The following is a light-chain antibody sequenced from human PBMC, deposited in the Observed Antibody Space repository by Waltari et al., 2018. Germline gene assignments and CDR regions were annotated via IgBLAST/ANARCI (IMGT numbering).Light chain of an antibody. CDR3: QSYDSSLGGV. V-gene: IGLV2-14*01. CDR1: SSDVGFYNY. CDR2: DVS. J-gene: IGLJ3*02. Sequence: QSALTQPASVSGSPGQSITISCTGTSSDVGFYNYVSWYQQHPGKAPKLMIYDVSERPSGVSNRFSGSKSGNTASLTISGLQAEDEADYYCQSYDSSLGGVFGGGTKVTVL.